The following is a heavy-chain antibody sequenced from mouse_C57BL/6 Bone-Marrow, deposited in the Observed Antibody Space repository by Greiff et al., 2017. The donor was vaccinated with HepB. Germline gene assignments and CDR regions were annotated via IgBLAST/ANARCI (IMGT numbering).Heavy chain of an antibody. J-gene: IGHJ3*01. D-gene: IGHD1-1*01. V-gene: IGHV3-6*01. CDR1: GYSITSGYY. CDR2: ISYDGSN. Sequence: EVKLEESGPGLVKPSQSLSLTCSVTGYSITSGYYWNWIRQFPGNKLEWMGYISYDGSNNYNPSLKNRISITRDTSKNQFFLKLNSVTTEDTATYYCARDNLIRLPWFAYWGQGTLVTVSA. CDR3: ARDNLIRLPWFAY.